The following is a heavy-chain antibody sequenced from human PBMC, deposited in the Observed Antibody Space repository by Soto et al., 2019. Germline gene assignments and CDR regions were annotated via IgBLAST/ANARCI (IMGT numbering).Heavy chain of an antibody. CDR3: ARDRYNYDSSGYYNAFDI. CDR1: GFSFSLYP. V-gene: IGHV3-30-3*01. Sequence: GGSLRLSCAASGFSFSLYPLHWVRQAPGKGLEWVAVISSDGTNKDYADSVKGRITISRDNSKNTVYLQMNSLRPEDTAVYYCARDRYNYDSSGYYNAFDIWGRGTMVTVSS. D-gene: IGHD3-22*01. J-gene: IGHJ3*02. CDR2: ISSDGTNK.